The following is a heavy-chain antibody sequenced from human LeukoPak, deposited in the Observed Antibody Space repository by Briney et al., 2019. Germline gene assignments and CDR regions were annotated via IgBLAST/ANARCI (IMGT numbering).Heavy chain of an antibody. Sequence: SGGSLRLSCAASGFTFSSYWMSWVRQAPGEGLEWVANIKQDGSEKYYVDSVKGRFTISRDNAKNSLYLQMNSLRAEDTAVYYCARVNQFGYSYGYGDYYYYMDVWGKGTTVTVSS. V-gene: IGHV3-7*01. D-gene: IGHD5-18*01. CDR3: ARVNQFGYSYGYGDYYYYMDV. CDR2: IKQDGSEK. CDR1: GFTFSSYW. J-gene: IGHJ6*03.